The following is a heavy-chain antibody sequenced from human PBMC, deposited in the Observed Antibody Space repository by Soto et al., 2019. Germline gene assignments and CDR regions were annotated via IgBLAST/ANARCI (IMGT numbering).Heavy chain of an antibody. V-gene: IGHV5-51*01. Sequence: GESLKISCKGSGYSFTSYWIGWVRQIPGKGLEWMGIIYPGDSDTRYSPSFQGQVTISADKSISTAYLQWSSLKASDTAMYYCARHGGRTWLGAIYYYGMDVWGQGTTVTVSS. J-gene: IGHJ6*02. CDR2: IYPGDSDT. CDR1: GYSFTSYW. CDR3: ARHGGRTWLGAIYYYGMDV. D-gene: IGHD1-26*01.